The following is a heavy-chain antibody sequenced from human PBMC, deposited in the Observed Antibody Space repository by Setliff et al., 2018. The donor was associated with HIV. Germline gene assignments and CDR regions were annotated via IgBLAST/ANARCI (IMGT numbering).Heavy chain of an antibody. D-gene: IGHD6-6*01. Sequence: GGSLRLSCAASGFTVHWVRQAPGKGLEWVAFIHFDGRDSYYANSVRGRFTISRDNSQKILWLQMSNLRLEDTAVYYCAKALSMRTIGGYYFMDAWGKGTSVTVSS. J-gene: IGHJ6*03. CDR3: AKALSMRTIGGYYFMDA. V-gene: IGHV3-30*15. CDR2: IHFDGRDS. CDR1: GFT.